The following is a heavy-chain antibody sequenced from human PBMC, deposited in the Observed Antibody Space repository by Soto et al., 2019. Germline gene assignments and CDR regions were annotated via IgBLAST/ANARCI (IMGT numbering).Heavy chain of an antibody. D-gene: IGHD3-3*01. Sequence: GYLILSFAASGFTFSRYDMHWVRQSTGKGLEWVSAIGTAVATYYPGSVKGRFAISRENAKNSLYLQMNSLRAGDTAVYYCARVTNGPHRNGMDVWGQGTTVTVSS. CDR1: GFTFSRYD. J-gene: IGHJ6*02. CDR3: ARVTNGPHRNGMDV. V-gene: IGHV3-13*01. CDR2: IGTAVAT.